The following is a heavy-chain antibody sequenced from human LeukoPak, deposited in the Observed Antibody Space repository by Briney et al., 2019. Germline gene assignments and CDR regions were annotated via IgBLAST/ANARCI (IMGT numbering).Heavy chain of an antibody. CDR2: ISSSSSYI. CDR1: GFTFSSYS. J-gene: IGHJ4*02. CDR3: AREGYYDNLADY. Sequence: AGGSLRLSCAASGFTFSSYSMNWVRQAPGKGLEWVSSISSSSSYIYYADSVEGRFTISRDNAKNSLYLQMNSLRAEDTAVYYCAREGYYDNLADYWGQGTLVTVSS. D-gene: IGHD3-22*01. V-gene: IGHV3-21*01.